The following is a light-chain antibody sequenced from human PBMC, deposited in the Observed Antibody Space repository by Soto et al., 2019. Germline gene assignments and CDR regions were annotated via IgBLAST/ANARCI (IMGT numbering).Light chain of an antibody. CDR1: QSISSW. Sequence: TQSPSTLSASAGDRVTITCRASQSISSWLAWYQQKPGQAPRLLIYGASSRATGIPDRFSGSGSGTDFTLTISRLEPEDFAVYYCQQYGSSSWTFGQGTKVDI. CDR2: GAS. J-gene: IGKJ1*01. V-gene: IGKV3-20*01. CDR3: QQYGSSSWT.